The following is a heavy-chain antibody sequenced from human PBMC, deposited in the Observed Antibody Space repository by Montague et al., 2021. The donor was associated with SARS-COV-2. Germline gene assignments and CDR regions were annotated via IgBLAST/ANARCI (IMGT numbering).Heavy chain of an antibody. Sequence: SETLSLTCVVPGDSISTDNWWTWVRLPPGKGLVWFGEIYHTGSTKYKPPRKSRVSMSVDKSWNQLSLRLISVTAADAAIYYRARKGSERSDLAYWGQRTLVTVSS. CDR2: IYHTGST. D-gene: IGHD3-10*01. V-gene: IGHV4-4*02. CDR1: GDSISTDNW. CDR3: ARKGSERSDLAY. J-gene: IGHJ4*02.